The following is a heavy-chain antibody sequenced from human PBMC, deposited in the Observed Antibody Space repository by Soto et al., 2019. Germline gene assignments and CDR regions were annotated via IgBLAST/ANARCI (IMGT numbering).Heavy chain of an antibody. CDR1: GFPFSSYG. Sequence: GSLRLSCAASGFPFSSYGMHWVRQAPGKGLEWVAIISYDGSSKFYADSVKGRFTISRDNSNNTLYLQLSSLRAEDTAVYYCAKDRGLYYYDSTAYQDYWGQGTLVTVSS. CDR2: ISYDGSSK. CDR3: AKDRGLYYYDSTAYQDY. D-gene: IGHD3-22*01. V-gene: IGHV3-30*18. J-gene: IGHJ4*02.